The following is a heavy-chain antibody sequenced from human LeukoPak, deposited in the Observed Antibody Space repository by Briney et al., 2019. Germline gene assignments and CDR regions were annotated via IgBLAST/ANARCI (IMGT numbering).Heavy chain of an antibody. D-gene: IGHD2-15*01. CDR3: ARAQPPPGGSPYNY. J-gene: IGHJ4*02. CDR1: GGSVSSDSYS. V-gene: IGHV4-61*01. Sequence: PSETLSLTCTVSGGSVSSDSYSWSWIRQPPGKGLEWIGYFHYTGSTNYNPSFKSRVTLSVDTSKNQFSLKLISVTAADTAVYYCARAQPPPGGSPYNYWGQGTLVTVSS. CDR2: FHYTGST.